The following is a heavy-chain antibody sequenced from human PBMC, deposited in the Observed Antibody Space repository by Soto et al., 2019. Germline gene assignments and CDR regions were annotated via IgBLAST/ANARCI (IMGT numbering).Heavy chain of an antibody. V-gene: IGHV5-51*01. J-gene: IGHJ6*02. Sequence: GESLKISCKGSGYSFPSYWIGWVRQMPGKGLEWMGIIYPGDSETRYSPSFQGQVTISVDKSISTAYLQWSSLKASDTAMYYCATFGRSTVTTFYGMDVWGQGTTVTVSS. D-gene: IGHD4-17*01. CDR3: ATFGRSTVTTFYGMDV. CDR2: IYPGDSET. CDR1: GYSFPSYW.